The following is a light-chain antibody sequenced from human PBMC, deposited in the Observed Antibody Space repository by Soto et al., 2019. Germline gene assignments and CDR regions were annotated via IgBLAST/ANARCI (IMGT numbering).Light chain of an antibody. CDR2: DPS. J-gene: IGKJ1*01. Sequence: EIVLTQSPGALSLSPGERATLSCRASQSVSSSSLAWYQQKPGQAPRLLISDPSKRATGIPDRFSGSGSGTDFTLTISRLEPEDFAVYYCQQYGRSVWTFGQGTKVEIK. CDR3: QQYGRSVWT. CDR1: QSVSSSS. V-gene: IGKV3-20*01.